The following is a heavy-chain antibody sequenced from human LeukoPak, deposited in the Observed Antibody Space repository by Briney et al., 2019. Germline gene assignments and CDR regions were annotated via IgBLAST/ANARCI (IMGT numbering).Heavy chain of an antibody. V-gene: IGHV3-30*18. Sequence: QPGRSLRLSCAASGFTFSSYGMHWVRQAPGKGLEWVAVISYDGSNKYYADSVKGRFTIPRDNSKNTLYLQMNSLRAEDTAVYYCAKSMVRGVIITGFDYWGQGTLVTVSS. CDR2: ISYDGSNK. CDR3: AKSMVRGVIITGFDY. CDR1: GFTFSSYG. J-gene: IGHJ4*02. D-gene: IGHD3-10*01.